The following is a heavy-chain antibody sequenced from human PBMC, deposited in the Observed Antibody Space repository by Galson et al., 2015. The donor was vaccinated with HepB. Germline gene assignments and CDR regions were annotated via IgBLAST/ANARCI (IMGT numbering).Heavy chain of an antibody. D-gene: IGHD2/OR15-2a*01. CDR1: GFTFSGSA. Sequence: SLRLSCAASGFTFSGSAMHWVRQASGKGLEWVGRIRSKANSYATAYAASVKGRFTISRDDSKNTAYLQMNSLRAEDTAVYYCAKDRKPDGFYDFDYWGQGTLVTVSS. V-gene: IGHV3-73*01. J-gene: IGHJ4*02. CDR2: IRSKANSYAT. CDR3: AKDRKPDGFYDFDY.